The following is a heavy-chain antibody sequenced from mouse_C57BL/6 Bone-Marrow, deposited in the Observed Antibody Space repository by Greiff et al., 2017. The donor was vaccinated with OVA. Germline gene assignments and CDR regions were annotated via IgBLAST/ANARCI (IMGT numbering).Heavy chain of an antibody. V-gene: IGHV1-55*01. D-gene: IGHD2-3*01. CDR1: GYTFTSYW. J-gene: IGHJ4*01. Sequence: QVQLQQPGAELVKPGASVKMSCKASGYTFTSYWITWVKQRPGQGLAWIGDIYPGRGSTNYNEKFKSKATLTVDTSSSTAYMQLSSLTSEDSAVYYCARFYDGYYVGAMDYWGQGTSVTVSS. CDR2: IYPGRGST. CDR3: ARFYDGYYVGAMDY.